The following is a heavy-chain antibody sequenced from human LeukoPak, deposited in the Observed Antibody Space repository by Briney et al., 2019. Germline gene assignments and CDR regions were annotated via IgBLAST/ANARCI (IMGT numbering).Heavy chain of an antibody. CDR2: IYSGGST. CDR1: GFTVSSNY. CDR3: AKDGGSSSWFTYYYYYMDV. D-gene: IGHD6-13*01. J-gene: IGHJ6*03. V-gene: IGHV3-66*02. Sequence: GGSLRLSCAASGFTVSSNYMSWVRQAPGKGLEWVSVIYSGGSTYYADSVKGRFTISRDNSKNTLYLQMNSLRAEDTAVYYCAKDGGSSSWFTYYYYYMDVWGKGTTVTVSS.